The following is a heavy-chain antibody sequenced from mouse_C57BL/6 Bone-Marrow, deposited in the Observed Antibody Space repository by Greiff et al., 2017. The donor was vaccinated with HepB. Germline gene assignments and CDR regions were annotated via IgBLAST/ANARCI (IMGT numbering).Heavy chain of an antibody. CDR1: GYTFTSYG. CDR3: ARDYSNYRYFDV. CDR2: IYPRSGNT. Sequence: VQLVESGAELARPGASVKLSCKASGYTFTSYGISWVKQRTGQGLEWIGEIYPRSGNTYYNEKFKGKATLTADKSSSTAYMELRSLTSEDSAVYFCARDYSNYRYFDVWGTGTTVTVSS. D-gene: IGHD2-5*01. V-gene: IGHV1-81*01. J-gene: IGHJ1*03.